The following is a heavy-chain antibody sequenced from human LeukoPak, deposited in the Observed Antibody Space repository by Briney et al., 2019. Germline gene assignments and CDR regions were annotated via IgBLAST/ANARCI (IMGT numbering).Heavy chain of an antibody. J-gene: IGHJ5*02. Sequence: PSETLSLTCTVSGYSISSGYYWGWIRQPPGKGLEWIGSIYNSGSTYYNPSLKSRATISLDTPANQFSLKLRSVTAADTAVYYCARAYSSSWYWNWFDPWGQGTLVTVSS. CDR3: ARAYSSSWYWNWFDP. V-gene: IGHV4-38-2*02. D-gene: IGHD6-13*01. CDR2: IYNSGST. CDR1: GYSISSGYY.